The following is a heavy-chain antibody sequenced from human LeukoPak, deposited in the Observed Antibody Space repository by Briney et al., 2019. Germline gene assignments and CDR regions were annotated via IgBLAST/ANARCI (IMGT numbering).Heavy chain of an antibody. Sequence: PGGSLRLSCAASGFIFSTYGMHWVRQAPGKGLEWVAVIWYDGSKKYYADSVKGRFTISRDNSKNTLYLQMDSLRAEDTAVYYCAKPIESVAGYYYYGMDVWGQGTTVTVSS. CDR2: IWYDGSKK. CDR3: AKPIESVAGYYYYGMDV. CDR1: GFIFSTYG. J-gene: IGHJ6*02. V-gene: IGHV3-30*02. D-gene: IGHD6-19*01.